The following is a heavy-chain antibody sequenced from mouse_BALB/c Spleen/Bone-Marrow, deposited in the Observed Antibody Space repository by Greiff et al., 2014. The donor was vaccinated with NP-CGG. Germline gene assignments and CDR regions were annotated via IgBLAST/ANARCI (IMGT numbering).Heavy chain of an antibody. CDR3: TRWKLLYSMDY. V-gene: IGHV1-69*02. CDR2: IYPSDSYT. J-gene: IGHJ4*01. Sequence: VQLVESGAELVRPGASVKLSCKASGYIFTSYWINWVKQRPGQGLGWIGNIYPSDSYTNYNQKFKDKATLTVDKSSSTAYMQLSSPTSEDSAVYYCTRWKLLYSMDYWGQGTSVTVSS. CDR1: GYIFTSYW.